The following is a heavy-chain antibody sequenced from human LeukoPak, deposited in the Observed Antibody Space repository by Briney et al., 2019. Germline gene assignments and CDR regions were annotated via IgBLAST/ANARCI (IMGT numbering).Heavy chain of an antibody. J-gene: IGHJ3*01. V-gene: IGHV4-34*01. Sequence: KPSETLSLTCAVYGGSFSGYYWSWIRQPPGRGLEWIGEINHSGSTNYNPSLKSRVTISVDTSKNQFSLKLSSVTAADTAVCYCARGIAARLWGQGTMVTVSS. CDR3: ARGIAARL. CDR2: INHSGST. CDR1: GGSFSGYY. D-gene: IGHD6-6*01.